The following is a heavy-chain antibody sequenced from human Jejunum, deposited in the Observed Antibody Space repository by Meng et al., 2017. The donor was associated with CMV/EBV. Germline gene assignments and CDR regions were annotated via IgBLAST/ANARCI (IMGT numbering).Heavy chain of an antibody. CDR1: W. V-gene: IGHV3-7*01. D-gene: IGHD6-6*01. Sequence: WMRWVRQAPGKGLEWVANIKEEGSEKDYVDSVKGRFTISRDNAKNSLYLQMNSLRAEDTAVYYCARDRLKLYSSSDNYPYYYSMDVWGQGTTVTVSS. CDR3: ARDRLKLYSSSDNYPYYYSMDV. CDR2: IKEEGSEK. J-gene: IGHJ6*02.